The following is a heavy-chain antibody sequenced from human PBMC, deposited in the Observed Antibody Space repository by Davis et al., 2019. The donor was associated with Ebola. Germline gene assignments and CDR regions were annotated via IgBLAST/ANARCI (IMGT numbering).Heavy chain of an antibody. D-gene: IGHD4-17*01. CDR1: GGSIISYY. J-gene: IGHJ6*02. V-gene: IGHV4-59*01. Sequence: SETLSLTCTVSGGSIISYYWGWFRQPPGKGLEWIGYIYYSGNTNYNPSLKSRVTMSVDTSRNQFSLKLSSVTAADTAVYYCARGNYGDYIVLYYYNMDVWGQGTTVTVSS. CDR2: IYYSGNT. CDR3: ARGNYGDYIVLYYYNMDV.